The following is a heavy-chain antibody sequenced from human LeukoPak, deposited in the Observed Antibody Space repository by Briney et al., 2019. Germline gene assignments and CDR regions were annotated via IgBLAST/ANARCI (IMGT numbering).Heavy chain of an antibody. J-gene: IGHJ4*02. D-gene: IGHD5-18*01. Sequence: GGSLRLSCAASGFTFSSYGMHWVRQAPGKGLEWVAFIRYDGSNKYYADSVKGRFTISRDNSKNTLYLQMNSLRAEDTAVYHCAKGERSYGPFDYWGQGTLVTVSS. CDR1: GFTFSSYG. CDR2: IRYDGSNK. CDR3: AKGERSYGPFDY. V-gene: IGHV3-30*02.